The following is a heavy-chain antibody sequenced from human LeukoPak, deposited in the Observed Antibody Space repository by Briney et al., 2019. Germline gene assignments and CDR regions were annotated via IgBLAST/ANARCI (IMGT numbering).Heavy chain of an antibody. V-gene: IGHV5-51*01. D-gene: IGHD1-26*01. CDR3: ARALVGAATLSY. CDR2: IYPGDSDT. J-gene: IGHJ4*02. CDR1: GYSFTTYW. Sequence: GESLKISCQGSGYSFTTYWIAWVRQMPGKGLEWMGVIYPGDSDTRYSPSFQGQVTLSADKSISTAYLQWSSLKASDTAIYYGARALVGAATLSYWGQGTLVTVSS.